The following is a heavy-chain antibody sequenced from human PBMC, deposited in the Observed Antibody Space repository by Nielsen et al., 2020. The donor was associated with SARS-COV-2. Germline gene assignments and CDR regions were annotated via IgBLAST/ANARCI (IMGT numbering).Heavy chain of an antibody. CDR3: ARDEYSTKYYYYGMDV. J-gene: IGHJ6*02. CDR1: GYTFTSYG. V-gene: IGHV1-18*01. D-gene: IGHD6-6*01. CDR2: ISAYNGNT. Sequence: ASVKVSCKASGYTFTSYGISWVRQAPGQGLEWMGWISAYNGNTNYAQKLQGRVTMTTDTSTSTAYMELRSLRSDDTAVYYCARDEYSTKYYYYGMDVWGQGTTVTVSS.